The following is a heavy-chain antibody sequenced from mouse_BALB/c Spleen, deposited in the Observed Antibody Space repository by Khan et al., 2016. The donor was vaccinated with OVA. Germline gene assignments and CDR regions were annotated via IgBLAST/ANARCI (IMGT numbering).Heavy chain of an antibody. CDR1: GYIFTTYW. D-gene: IGHD3-2*02. CDR2: IYPGTDNV. CDR3: AKDEALYYFDY. J-gene: IGHJ2*01. V-gene: IGHV1-76*01. Sequence: QVQLKQSGAELVRPGTSVKLSCKTSGYIFTTYWIHWVKQRSGQGLEWIARIYPGTDNVYYNEKLKDRATLTADKSSSTAYMQLSNLKSEDSAVYFCAKDEALYYFDYWAQGTTLTVSS.